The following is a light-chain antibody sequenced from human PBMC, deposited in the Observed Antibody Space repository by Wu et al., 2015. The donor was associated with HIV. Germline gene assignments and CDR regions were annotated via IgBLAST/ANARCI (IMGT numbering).Light chain of an antibody. CDR2: GAS. CDR1: QSVSSSY. CDR3: QQYGSSXRT. J-gene: IGKJ1*01. V-gene: IGKV3-20*01. Sequence: IVLTQSPGTLSLSPGERATLSCRASQSVSSSYLAWYQQKPGQAPRLLIYGASSRATGIPDRFSGSGSGTDFTLTISRLEPEDFAVYYCQQYGSSXRTFGQGTKVEIK.